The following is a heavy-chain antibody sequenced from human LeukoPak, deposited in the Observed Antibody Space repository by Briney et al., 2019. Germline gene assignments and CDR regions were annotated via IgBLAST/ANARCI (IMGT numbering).Heavy chain of an antibody. D-gene: IGHD2/OR15-2a*01. J-gene: IGHJ1*01. Sequence: GGSLRLSCAASGFTFSSYAMSWVRHAPGEGLECVSGISAGGGSTYYADSVKGRLTVSRDNSKNTLYLQMSSLRAEDSAVYYCAKDTTLAAVGSLHHWGQGTLVTVSS. CDR3: AKDTTLAAVGSLHH. CDR2: ISAGGGST. V-gene: IGHV3-23*01. CDR1: GFTFSSYA.